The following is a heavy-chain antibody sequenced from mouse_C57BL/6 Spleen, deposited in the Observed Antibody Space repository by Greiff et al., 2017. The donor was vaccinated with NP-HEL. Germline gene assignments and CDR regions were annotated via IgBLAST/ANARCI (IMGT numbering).Heavy chain of an antibody. Sequence: VQLQQPGAELVKPGASVKLSCKASGYTFTSYWMHWVKQRPGQGLEWIGMIHPNSGSTNYNEKFKSKATLTVDKSSSTAYMQLSSLTSEDSAVYYCASPDSSGRGWFAYWGQGTLVTVSA. CDR3: ASPDSSGRGWFAY. CDR1: GYTFTSYW. D-gene: IGHD3-2*02. V-gene: IGHV1-64*01. CDR2: IHPNSGST. J-gene: IGHJ3*01.